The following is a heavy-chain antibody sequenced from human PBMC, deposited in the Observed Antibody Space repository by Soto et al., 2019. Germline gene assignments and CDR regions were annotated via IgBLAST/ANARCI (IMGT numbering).Heavy chain of an antibody. CDR1: GFTFSSYG. J-gene: IGHJ4*02. CDR2: IWYDGSTK. V-gene: IGHV3-33*01. CDR3: ARYGGHSLDY. D-gene: IGHD2-21*02. Sequence: QVHLVESGGGVVQPGRSLRLSCVASGFTFSSYGMHWFRQAPGKGLEWVAVIWYDGSTKYYGGSVKGRFTISRDNFKNTLYLQMNSLRAEDTAVYHCARYGGHSLDYWGQGALVTVSS.